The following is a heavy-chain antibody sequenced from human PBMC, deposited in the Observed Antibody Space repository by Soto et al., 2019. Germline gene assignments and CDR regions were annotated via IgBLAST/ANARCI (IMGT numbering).Heavy chain of an antibody. CDR2: ISAYNGNI. Sequence: QVQLVQSGAEVKKPGASVKVSCKASGYTFTSYAISWVRQAPGQGLEWMGWISAYNGNINYAQKLQGRVNMTTDTPTSTDYMELRSLRYGDTAVYYCGRDSPPPREWGQGTLVTVSS. CDR3: GRDSPPPRE. V-gene: IGHV1-18*01. J-gene: IGHJ4*02. CDR1: GYTFTSYA.